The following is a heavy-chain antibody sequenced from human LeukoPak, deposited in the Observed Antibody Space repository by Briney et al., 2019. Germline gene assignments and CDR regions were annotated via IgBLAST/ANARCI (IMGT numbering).Heavy chain of an antibody. CDR3: VRGTSNWYGVDF. CDR2: MNTDGSTI. CDR1: GFTFSNSS. Sequence: GGSLRLSCAASGFTFSNSSMHSVRQPPGKGLVRVSYMNTDGSTIAHADSVRGRFTMSRDNAKNILHLQMNSLRDEDTGVYFCVRGTSNWYGVDFWGRGTLVTVSS. J-gene: IGHJ4*02. D-gene: IGHD6-13*01. V-gene: IGHV3-74*01.